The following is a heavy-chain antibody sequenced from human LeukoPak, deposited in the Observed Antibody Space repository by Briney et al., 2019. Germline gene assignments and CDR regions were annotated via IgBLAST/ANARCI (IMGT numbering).Heavy chain of an antibody. Sequence: SQTLSLTCTLSGGSISSGGYDWSWIRQQPGKGLVWIGYIYYSGSTYYNPSLKSRVTISVDTSKNQFFLKLSSVTAADTAVYYCARVLSSSWYYFDYWGQGTLVTVSS. V-gene: IGHV4-31*03. J-gene: IGHJ4*02. CDR1: GGSISSGGYD. CDR2: IYYSGST. CDR3: ARVLSSSWYYFDY. D-gene: IGHD6-13*01.